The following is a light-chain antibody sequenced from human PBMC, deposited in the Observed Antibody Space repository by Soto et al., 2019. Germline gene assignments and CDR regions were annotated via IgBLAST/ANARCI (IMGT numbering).Light chain of an antibody. CDR1: QTVNNNY. J-gene: IGKJ1*01. Sequence: DILLAQSPGTLSLSPGERATLSCRASQTVNNNYLSWCHQKPGPAPRLLIYGASRRATGIPDRFSGSASGPDFTLTISRLEPEDFGVYFCHQYSTLPWTFGQGTKV. CDR3: HQYSTLPWT. CDR2: GAS. V-gene: IGKV3-20*01.